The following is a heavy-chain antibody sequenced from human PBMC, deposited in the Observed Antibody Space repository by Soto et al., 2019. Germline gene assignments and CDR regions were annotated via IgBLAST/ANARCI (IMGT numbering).Heavy chain of an antibody. J-gene: IGHJ4*02. CDR3: ARSGSYRGYDY. D-gene: IGHD3-10*01. Sequence: SETLSLTCTVSGGSISSSSYYWGWIRQPPGKGLEWIGSIYYSGSTYYNPSLKSRVTISVDTSKNQFSLKLSSVTAADTAVYYCARSGSYRGYDYWGQGTLVTVSS. V-gene: IGHV4-39*01. CDR2: IYYSGST. CDR1: GGSISSSSYY.